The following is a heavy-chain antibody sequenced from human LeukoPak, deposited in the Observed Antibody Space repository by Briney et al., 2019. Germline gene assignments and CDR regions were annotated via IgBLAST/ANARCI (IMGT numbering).Heavy chain of an antibody. CDR1: GFTFSSYS. J-gene: IGHJ4*02. D-gene: IGHD1-26*01. CDR3: ARDLGYSGSSFDY. CDR2: ISSSSSTI. V-gene: IGHV3-48*01. Sequence: GGSLRLSCAAYGFTFSSYSMNWVRQAPGKGLEWVSYISSSSSTIYYAVSVKGRFTISRDNAKNSLYLQMNSLRAEDTAVYYCARDLGYSGSSFDYWGQGTLVTVSS.